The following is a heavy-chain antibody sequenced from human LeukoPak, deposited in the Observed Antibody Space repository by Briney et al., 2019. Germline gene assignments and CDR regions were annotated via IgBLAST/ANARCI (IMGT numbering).Heavy chain of an antibody. CDR3: AREALNAYDSIGYYD. Sequence: PSETLSLTCTVSGGSISSYYWSWIRQPPGKGLEWIGYIYYSGSTNYNPSLKSRVTISVDTSKNQFSLKLSSVTAADTAVYYCAREALNAYDSIGYYDWGQGTLVTVSS. D-gene: IGHD3-22*01. CDR1: GGSISSYY. J-gene: IGHJ4*02. CDR2: IYYSGST. V-gene: IGHV4-59*01.